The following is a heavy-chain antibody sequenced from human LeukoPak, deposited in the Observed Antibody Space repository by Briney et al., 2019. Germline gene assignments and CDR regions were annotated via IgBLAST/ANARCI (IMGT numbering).Heavy chain of an antibody. CDR3: ARGRGGYSYGSSFDY. J-gene: IGHJ4*02. V-gene: IGHV3-7*01. CDR2: IKQDGSEK. D-gene: IGHD5-18*01. CDR1: GFTFSSYW. Sequence: GGSLRLSCAASGFTFSSYWMSWVRQAPGKGLEWVANIKQDGSEKYYVDSVKGRFTISRDNAKNSLYLQRNSLRAEDTAVYYCARGRGGYSYGSSFDYWGQGTLVTVSS.